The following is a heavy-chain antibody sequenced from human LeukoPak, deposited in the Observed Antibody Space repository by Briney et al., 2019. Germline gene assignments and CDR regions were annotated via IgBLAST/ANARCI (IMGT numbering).Heavy chain of an antibody. CDR3: ASLLNYYYMDV. CDR2: INHSGST. CDR1: GGSSSGYY. V-gene: IGHV4-34*01. Sequence: SETLSLTCAVYGGSSSGYYWSWIRQPPGKGLEWIGEINHSGSTNYNPSLKRRVTISVDTSKNQFSLKLSSVTAADTAVYYCASLLNYYYMDVWGKGTTVTISS. D-gene: IGHD2-15*01. J-gene: IGHJ6*03.